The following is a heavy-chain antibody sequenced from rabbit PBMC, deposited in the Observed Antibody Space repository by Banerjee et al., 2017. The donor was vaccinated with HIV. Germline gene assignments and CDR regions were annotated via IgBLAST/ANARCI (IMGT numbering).Heavy chain of an antibody. CDR3: ARDPYTSGGL. V-gene: IGHV1S40*01. CDR2: IYAGSGSA. Sequence: QSLVESGGGLVKPGASLTLTCKASGFTISSSYYMCWVRQAPGKGLEWIGCIYAGSGSAYYANWAKGRFTISKTSSTTVTLQMTSLTAADTAAYFCARDPYTSGGLWGQGTLVTVS. D-gene: IGHD4-1*01. CDR1: GFTISSSYY. J-gene: IGHJ3*01.